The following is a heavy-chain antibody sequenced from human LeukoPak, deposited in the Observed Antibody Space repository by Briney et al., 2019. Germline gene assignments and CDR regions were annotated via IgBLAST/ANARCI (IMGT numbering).Heavy chain of an antibody. J-gene: IGHJ6*03. D-gene: IGHD6-13*01. V-gene: IGHV1-18*01. CDR3: ARFKDSSSWDYYYYMDV. CDR2: ISAYNGNT. Sequence: GASVKVSCKASGYTFTSYGISWVRQAPGQGLEWMGWISAYNGNTNYAQKLQGRVTMTTDTSTSTAYMELRSLRSDDTAVYYCARFKDSSSWDYYYYMDVWGKGTTVTVSS. CDR1: GYTFTSYG.